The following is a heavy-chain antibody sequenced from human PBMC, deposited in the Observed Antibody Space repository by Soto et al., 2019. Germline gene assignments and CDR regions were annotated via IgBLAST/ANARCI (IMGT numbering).Heavy chain of an antibody. V-gene: IGHV4-31*03. CDR3: ARVTGSITIFGVVLGWFDP. Sequence: PSETLSLTCTVSGGSISSGDYYWSWIRQHPGKGLEWIGYIYYGGSTYYNPSLKSRVTISVDTSKNQFSLKLSSVTAADTAVYYCARVTGSITIFGVVLGWFDPWGQGTLVTVSS. D-gene: IGHD3-3*01. CDR2: IYYGGST. CDR1: GGSISSGDYY. J-gene: IGHJ5*02.